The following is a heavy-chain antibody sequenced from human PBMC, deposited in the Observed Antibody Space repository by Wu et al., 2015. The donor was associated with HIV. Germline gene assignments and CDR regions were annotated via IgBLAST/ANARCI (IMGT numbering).Heavy chain of an antibody. V-gene: IGHV1-46*01. CDR3: ARVFIYCSSTSCSRYFDY. Sequence: QVQLVQSGAEVKKPGASVKVSCKASGYTFTSYYMHWVRQAPGQGLEWMGIINPSGGSTSYAQKFQGRVTMTRDTSTSTVYMELSSLRSEDTAVYYCARVFIYCSSTSCSRYFDYWGQGTLVTVSS. CDR1: GYTFTSYY. CDR2: INPSGGST. J-gene: IGHJ4*02. D-gene: IGHD2-2*01.